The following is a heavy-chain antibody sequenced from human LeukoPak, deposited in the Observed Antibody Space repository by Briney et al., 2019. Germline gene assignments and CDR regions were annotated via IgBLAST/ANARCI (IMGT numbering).Heavy chain of an antibody. CDR3: AREAGGYSYGYLRYYYYYYMDV. CDR1: GGSISSSSYY. Sequence: SETLSLTCTVSGGSISSSSYYWGWIRQPPGKGLEWIGSIYYSGSTYYNPSLKSRVTISVDTSKNQFSLKLSSVTAADTAVYYCAREAGGYSYGYLRYYYYYYMDVWGKGTTVTVSS. D-gene: IGHD5-18*01. CDR2: IYYSGST. V-gene: IGHV4-39*02. J-gene: IGHJ6*03.